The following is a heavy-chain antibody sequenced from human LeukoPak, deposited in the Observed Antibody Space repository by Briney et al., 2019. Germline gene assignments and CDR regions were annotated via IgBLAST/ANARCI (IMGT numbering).Heavy chain of an antibody. CDR2: VYRGGST. D-gene: IGHD1-14*01. J-gene: IGHJ4*01. Sequence: PGGSLRLSCAASGFTVSYNYMSWVRQAPGKGLEWVPIVYRGGSTYYADSVKGRFTISRDNSKNTLYLEMNSLRAEDTAIYYCARGGYNTSYYFDCWGQGTLVTVSS. CDR3: ARGGYNTSYYFDC. CDR1: GFTVSYNY. V-gene: IGHV3-53*01.